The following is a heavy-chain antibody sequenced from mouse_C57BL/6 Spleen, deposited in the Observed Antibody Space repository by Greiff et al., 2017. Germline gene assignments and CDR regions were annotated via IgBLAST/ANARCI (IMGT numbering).Heavy chain of an antibody. J-gene: IGHJ2*01. Sequence: VQLQQSGPELVKPGASVKISCKASGYAFSSSWVNWVKQRPGKGLEWIGRIYPGDGDPTYNGKFKGKATLTADKSSSTAYMQLSSRTSEDSAVYFCARLGANWDFDYWSQGTTRIGSS. CDR1: GYAFSSSW. D-gene: IGHD4-1*01. V-gene: IGHV1-82*01. CDR2: IYPGDGDP. CDR3: ARLGANWDFDY.